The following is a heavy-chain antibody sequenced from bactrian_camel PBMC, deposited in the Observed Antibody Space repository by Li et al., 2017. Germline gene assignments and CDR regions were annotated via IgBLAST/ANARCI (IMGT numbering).Heavy chain of an antibody. Sequence: HVQLVESGGGSVQAGGSLRLSCVVFGYFSKRCMAWFRQAPGKEREGVASIYIDGVTMYADSVKGRFTISKDGAKNILYLEMNSLKSEDTAMYYCAAYPLTRGWVPPLAPSHYNYWGQGTQVTVS. D-gene: IGHD5*01. V-gene: IGHV3S1*01. CDR1: GYFSKRC. CDR3: AAYPLTRGWVPPLAPSHYNY. J-gene: IGHJ4*01. CDR2: IYIDGVT.